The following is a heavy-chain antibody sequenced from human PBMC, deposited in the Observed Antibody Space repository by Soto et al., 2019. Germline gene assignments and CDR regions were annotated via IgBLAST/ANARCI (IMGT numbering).Heavy chain of an antibody. CDR3: ARVMAAMQNWLDP. CDR1: GGSISSIDYF. D-gene: IGHD2-2*01. J-gene: IGHJ5*02. V-gene: IGHV4-30-4*01. Sequence: SETLSLTCIVSGGSISSIDYFWSWIRQPPGKGLEWIGFIYHTGTTYYNPSLRSRVTISIDTSKSQFSMKLNSVTAADTAVYYCARVMAAMQNWLDPWGQGTLVTVS. CDR2: IYHTGTT.